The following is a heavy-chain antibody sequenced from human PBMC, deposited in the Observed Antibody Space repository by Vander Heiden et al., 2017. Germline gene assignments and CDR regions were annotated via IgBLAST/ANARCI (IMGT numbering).Heavy chain of an antibody. Sequence: EVQLVQSGAEVKKLGESLKLSCKGSGSSCTSYWIGWVRQMPGKGLEWMGIIYPGDSDTRYSPSFQGQVTISADKSISTAYLQWSSLRASDTAMYYCARTMANWELLFDYWGQGTLVTVSS. CDR3: ARTMANWELLFDY. CDR1: GSSCTSYW. CDR2: IYPGDSDT. V-gene: IGHV5-51*01. J-gene: IGHJ4*02. D-gene: IGHD3-10*01.